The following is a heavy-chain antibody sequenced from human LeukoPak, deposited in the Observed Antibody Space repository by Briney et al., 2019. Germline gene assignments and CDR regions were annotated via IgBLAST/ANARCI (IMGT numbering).Heavy chain of an antibody. D-gene: IGHD5-12*01. CDR2: IIPIFGTA. CDR1: GGTFSSYA. CDR3: ARERGYGDAFDI. J-gene: IGHJ3*02. Sequence: SLKLSCKASGGTFSSYAINWVRQAPGQGLEWMGRIIPIFGTANYAHKFQGRVTITTDESTSTAYMQLSSLRAKDRAVYYCARERGYGDAFDIWGQGTMVTVSS. V-gene: IGHV1-69*05.